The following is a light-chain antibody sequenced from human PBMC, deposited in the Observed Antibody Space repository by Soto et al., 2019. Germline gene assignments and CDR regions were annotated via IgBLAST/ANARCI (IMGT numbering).Light chain of an antibody. J-gene: IGKJ5*01. CDR3: QQYGSSPPIT. CDR2: GAS. CDR1: QSVSSDF. V-gene: IGKV3-20*01. Sequence: ESVLTQSRAYLSLSPGERATLSCRSSQSVSSDFLAWYQQKPGQAPRLLIYGASSRATGIPDRFSGSGSGTDFTLTISRLEPEDFAVYYCQQYGSSPPITFGQGTLLEIK.